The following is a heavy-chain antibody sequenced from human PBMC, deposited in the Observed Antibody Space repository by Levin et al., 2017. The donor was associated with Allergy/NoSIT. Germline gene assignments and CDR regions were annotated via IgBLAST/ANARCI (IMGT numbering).Heavy chain of an antibody. CDR1: GGSISSGNW. Sequence: SETLSLTCAVSGGSISSGNWWSWVRQPPGKGLEWIGEIHHGGNSNYNPSLKSRVTISVDKSKNQFSLNLNSVTAADTAVYYCARDPLRYNWNDVGSWGQGTLVIVSS. V-gene: IGHV4-4*02. CDR2: IHHGGNS. CDR3: ARDPLRYNWNDVGS. J-gene: IGHJ5*02. D-gene: IGHD1-20*01.